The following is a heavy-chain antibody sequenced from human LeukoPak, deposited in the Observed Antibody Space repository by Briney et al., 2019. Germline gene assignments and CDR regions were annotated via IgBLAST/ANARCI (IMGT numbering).Heavy chain of an antibody. CDR2: INPSGGTT. D-gene: IGHD6-19*01. CDR3: ARDPPQWLVDY. CDR1: GYTFTSYY. Sequence: ASVKVSCKASGYTFTSYYMHWVRQAPGQGLEWLGIINPSGGTTTYAQKFQGRVTMTRDTSTSTVYMELSSLRAEDTAVYYCARDPPQWLVDYWGQGTLVTVSS. J-gene: IGHJ4*02. V-gene: IGHV1-46*01.